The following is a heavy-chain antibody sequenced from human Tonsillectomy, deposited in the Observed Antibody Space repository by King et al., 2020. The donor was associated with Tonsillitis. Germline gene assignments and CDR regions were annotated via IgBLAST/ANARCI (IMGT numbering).Heavy chain of an antibody. D-gene: IGHD6-13*01. J-gene: IGHJ5*02. CDR3: ARGSPYSSSWYGLNWFDP. V-gene: IGHV4-34*01. CDR1: GGSFSGYY. CDR2: INHSGST. Sequence: VQLQQWGAGLLKPSETLSLTCAVYGGSFSGYYWSWIRQPPGKGLEWIGEINHSGSTNYNPSLKSRVTVSVDTSKNPFSLKLSSVTAADTAVYYCARGSPYSSSWYGLNWFDPWGQGTLVTVSS.